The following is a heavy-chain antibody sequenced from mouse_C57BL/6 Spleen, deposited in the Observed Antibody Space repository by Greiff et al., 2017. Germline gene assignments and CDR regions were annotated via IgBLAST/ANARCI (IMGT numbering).Heavy chain of an antibody. CDR2: IYPRDGST. J-gene: IGHJ3*01. V-gene: IGHV1-85*01. CDR1: GYTFTSYD. D-gene: IGHD2-5*01. CDR3: ARGDYYSNLAWFAY. Sequence: QVQLQQSGPELVKPGASVKLSCKASGYTFTSYDINWVKQRPGQGLEWIGWIYPRDGSTKYNEKFKGKATLTVDTSSSTAYMELHSLTSEDSAVYFCARGDYYSNLAWFAYWGQGTLVTVSA.